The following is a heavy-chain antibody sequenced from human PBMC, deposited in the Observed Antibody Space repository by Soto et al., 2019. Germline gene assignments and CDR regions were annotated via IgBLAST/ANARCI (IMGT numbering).Heavy chain of an antibody. CDR1: GFTFNTYS. V-gene: IGHV3-48*01. Sequence: EVQLVESGGGLVQPGGSLRLSCAASGFTFNTYSMNWVRQAPGKGLEWVSYIDRSATNIHYADSVKGRFTISRDNAKDSLYVQINSLRAEDTAVYYYARDTEYAFDYWGQGILVTVCS. CDR3: ARDTEYAFDY. D-gene: IGHD2-2*01. J-gene: IGHJ4*02. CDR2: IDRSATNI.